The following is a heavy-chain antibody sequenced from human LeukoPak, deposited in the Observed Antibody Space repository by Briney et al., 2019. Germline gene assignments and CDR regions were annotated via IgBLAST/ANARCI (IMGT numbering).Heavy chain of an antibody. CDR1: GGSISSYY. J-gene: IGHJ6*03. D-gene: IGHD3-10*01. V-gene: IGHV4-59*01. CDR3: AGARLLWSALPYYYMDV. Sequence: SETLSLTCTVSGGSISSYYWSWIRQPPGKGLEWIGYIYYSGSTNYNPSLKSRVTISVDTSKNQFSLKLSSVTAADTAVYYCAGARLLWSALPYYYMDVWGKGTTVTISS. CDR2: IYYSGST.